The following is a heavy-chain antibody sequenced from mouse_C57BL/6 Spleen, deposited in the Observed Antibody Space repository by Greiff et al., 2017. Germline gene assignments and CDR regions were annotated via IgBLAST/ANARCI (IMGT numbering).Heavy chain of an antibody. D-gene: IGHD2-1*01. J-gene: IGHJ2*01. CDR3: ARVVYGNWYPFDY. CDR1: GYTFTSYW. V-gene: IGHV1-55*01. Sequence: QVQLQQPVASLFHPFASFNISFKASGYTFTSYWITWVKQRPGQGLEWIGDIYPGSGSTNYNEKFKSKATLTVDTSSSTAYMQLSSLTSEDSAVYVCARVVYGNWYPFDYWGQGTTLTVSS. CDR2: IYPGSGST.